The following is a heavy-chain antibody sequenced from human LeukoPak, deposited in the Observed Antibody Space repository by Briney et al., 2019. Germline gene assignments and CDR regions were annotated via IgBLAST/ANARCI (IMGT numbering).Heavy chain of an antibody. D-gene: IGHD6-13*01. CDR3: ARDLKEAAVTCFDY. Sequence: GRSLRLSCAASGFTFSTYGMHWVRQAPGKGLEWVAIIRYDGSNKYYADSVKGRITISRDNSKNTLYLQMNSLRAEDTGVYYCARDLKEAAVTCFDYWGQGTLVTVSS. CDR1: GFTFSTYG. V-gene: IGHV3-30*03. CDR2: IRYDGSNK. J-gene: IGHJ4*02.